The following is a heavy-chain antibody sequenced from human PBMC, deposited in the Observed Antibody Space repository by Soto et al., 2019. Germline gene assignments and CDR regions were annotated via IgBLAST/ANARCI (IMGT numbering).Heavy chain of an antibody. D-gene: IGHD6-13*01. J-gene: IGHJ5*02. CDR2: IYTSGST. Sequence: PSETLSLTCTVSGGSISSYYWSWIRQPAGKGLEWIGRIYTSGSTNYNPSLKSRVTMSVETSKNQFSLKLSSVTAADTAVYYCAVDSSSRAWGGWFDPWGQGTLVTVSS. CDR3: AVDSSSRAWGGWFDP. CDR1: GGSISSYY. V-gene: IGHV4-4*07.